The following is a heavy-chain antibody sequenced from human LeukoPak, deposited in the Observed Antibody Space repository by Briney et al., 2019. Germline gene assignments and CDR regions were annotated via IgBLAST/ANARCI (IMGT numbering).Heavy chain of an antibody. V-gene: IGHV1-18*01. CDR1: GYTFTSYG. Sequence: ASVKVSCKASGYTFTSYGISWVRQAPGQGLEWMGWISAYNGNTNCAQKLQGRVTMTTDTSTSTAYMELRSLRSDDTAVYYYARGTRGVNSPYFDYWGQGTLVTVSS. J-gene: IGHJ4*02. CDR3: ARGTRGVNSPYFDY. D-gene: IGHD4-23*01. CDR2: ISAYNGNT.